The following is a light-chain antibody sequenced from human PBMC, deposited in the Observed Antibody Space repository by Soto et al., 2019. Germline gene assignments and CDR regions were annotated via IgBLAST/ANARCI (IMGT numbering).Light chain of an antibody. Sequence: QSALIQPRSVSGSPGQSVAISCTGTSSDVGGYNYVSWYQKHPGKAPKLVIFDVTKRPSGVPDRFSGSKSGNTASLTISGLRSEDEADYYCCSYGARFGGGTKLTVL. CDR3: CSYGAR. CDR2: DVT. V-gene: IGLV2-11*01. CDR1: SSDVGGYNY. J-gene: IGLJ3*02.